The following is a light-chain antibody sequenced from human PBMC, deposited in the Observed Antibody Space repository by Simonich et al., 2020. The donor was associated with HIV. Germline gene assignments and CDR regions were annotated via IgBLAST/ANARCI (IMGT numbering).Light chain of an antibody. J-gene: IGKJ4*01. CDR3: QQYNNWPPLT. CDR2: GAS. V-gene: IGKV3-15*01. Sequence: EIVLTQSPATLSVSPGERATLSCRASQSVSNNLAWYQQKPGQAPRLLMHGASTRATDIPARFSGSGSGTEFTLTISSLQSEDFAVYYCQQYNNWPPLTFGGGTKVEIK. CDR1: QSVSNN.